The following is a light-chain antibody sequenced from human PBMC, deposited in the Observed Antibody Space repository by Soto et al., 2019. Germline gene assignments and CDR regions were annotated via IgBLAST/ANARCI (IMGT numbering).Light chain of an antibody. Sequence: QSALTQPASVSGSPGQSITISCTGTSSDVGGYNYVSWYQQHPGKAPKLMIYEVSNRPSGASNRFSGSKSGNTASLTISGLQAEDEADYCCSSYTSSSNWVFGGGTKLTVL. CDR3: SSYTSSSNWV. J-gene: IGLJ3*02. CDR2: EVS. CDR1: SSDVGGYNY. V-gene: IGLV2-14*01.